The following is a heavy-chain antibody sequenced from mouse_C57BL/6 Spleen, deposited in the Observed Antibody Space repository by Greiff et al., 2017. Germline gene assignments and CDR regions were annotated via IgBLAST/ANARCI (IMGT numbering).Heavy chain of an antibody. CDR1: GYAFSSSW. D-gene: IGHD2-1*01. CDR3: ARLYYGNYVSFFDY. J-gene: IGHJ2*01. V-gene: IGHV1-82*01. CDR2: IYPGDGDT. Sequence: QVQLQQSGPELVKPGASVKISCKASGYAFSSSWMNWVKQRPGKGLEWIGRIYPGDGDTNYNGKFKGKATLTADKSSSTAYMQLSSLTSEDSAVYFCARLYYGNYVSFFDYWGQGTTLTVSS.